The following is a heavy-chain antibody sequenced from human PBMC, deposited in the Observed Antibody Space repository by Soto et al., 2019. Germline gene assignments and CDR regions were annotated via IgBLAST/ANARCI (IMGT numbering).Heavy chain of an antibody. J-gene: IGHJ3*02. CDR3: ASPNCSSTSCHDDFWSGPRAFDI. CDR2: ISSSSSYI. D-gene: IGHD2-2*01. V-gene: IGHV3-21*01. CDR1: GFTFSSYW. Sequence: GGSLRLSCAASGFTFSSYWMHWVRQAPGKGLVWVSCISSSSSYIYYADSVKGRFTISRDNAKNSLYLQMNSLRAEDTAVYYCASPNCSSTSCHDDFWSGPRAFDIWGQGTMVTVSS.